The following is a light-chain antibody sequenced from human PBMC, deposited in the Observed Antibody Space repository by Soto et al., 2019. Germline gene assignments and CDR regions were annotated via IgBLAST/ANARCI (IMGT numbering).Light chain of an antibody. CDR3: QQSYSTLMYT. CDR1: QSLSSY. J-gene: IGKJ2*01. V-gene: IGKV1-39*01. Sequence: DIQMTQSPSSLSASVGDRVTITCRDSQSLSSYLNWYQQKPGKAPKLLIYAASSLVSGVPSRFNGSGSGTDFTLTIRSLQPEDFATYYCQQSYSTLMYTFGQGTKLQIK. CDR2: AAS.